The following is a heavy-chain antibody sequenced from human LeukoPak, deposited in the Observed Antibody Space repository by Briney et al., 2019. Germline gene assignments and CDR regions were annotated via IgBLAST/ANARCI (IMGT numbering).Heavy chain of an antibody. CDR2: IYISGTT. V-gene: IGHV4-4*09. CDR1: GGSISSYY. CDR3: ARARFLEWLSPAYWFDP. D-gene: IGHD3-3*01. Sequence: SETLSLTCTVSGGSISSYYWSWIRQPPGKGLEWIGYIYISGTTSYNPSLKSRVTMSVDTSKNQFSLKLSSVTAADTTVYYCARARFLEWLSPAYWFDPWGQGTLVTVSS. J-gene: IGHJ5*02.